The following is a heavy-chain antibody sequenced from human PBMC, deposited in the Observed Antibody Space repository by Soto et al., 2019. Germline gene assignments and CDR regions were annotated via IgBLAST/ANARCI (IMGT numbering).Heavy chain of an antibody. CDR2: IPGSADST. D-gene: IGHD2-2*01. V-gene: IGHV3-23*01. Sequence: LRLSCAASGFIFSSLAMSWVRQAPGKGLEWVSAIPGSADSTYYADSVKGRFTISRDNSKNTLYLQMNSLRAEDTAVYYCAKKLPEAGSHFAFDIWGHGTMVTVSS. CDR3: AKKLPEAGSHFAFDI. CDR1: GFIFSSLA. J-gene: IGHJ3*02.